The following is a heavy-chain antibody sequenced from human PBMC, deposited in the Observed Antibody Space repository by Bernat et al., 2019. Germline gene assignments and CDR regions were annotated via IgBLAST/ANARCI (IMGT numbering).Heavy chain of an antibody. J-gene: IGHJ4*02. Sequence: EVRLVESGGGLVKPGGSLRLSCAASGFTFSDYSLNWVRQSPGKGLEWVSSISRSSTYIYYVDSVKGRFTISRDNAKNSLYLQMNSLRAEDTAVYYCATYHSGLSPDYWGQGTLVTVSS. D-gene: IGHD3-10*01. CDR3: ATYHSGLSPDY. V-gene: IGHV3-21*01. CDR2: ISRSSTYI. CDR1: GFTFSDYS.